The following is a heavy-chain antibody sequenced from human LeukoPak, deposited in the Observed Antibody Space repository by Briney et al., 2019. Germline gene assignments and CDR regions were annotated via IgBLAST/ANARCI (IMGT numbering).Heavy chain of an antibody. CDR2: MNPNSGNT. D-gene: IGHD5-24*01. CDR1: GYTFTNYD. V-gene: IGHV1-8*01. CDR3: VTSRDGYIEHFDY. J-gene: IGHJ4*02. Sequence: ASVKVSCKACGYTFTNYDINWVRQATGQGLEWMGWMNPNSGNTGYAQKFQGRVNMTRNISISTAYMQLSGLRSEDTAVYYCVTSRDGYIEHFDYWGQGTLVTVSS.